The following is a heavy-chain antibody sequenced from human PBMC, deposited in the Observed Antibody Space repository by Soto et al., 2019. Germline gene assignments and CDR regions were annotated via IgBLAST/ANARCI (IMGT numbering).Heavy chain of an antibody. J-gene: IGHJ3*02. D-gene: IGHD3-22*01. CDR1: GFSFGTYV. CDR3: AMTRLYDTGTNDYHRDALDI. V-gene: IGHV3-23*01. CDR2: ISGSGGRV. Sequence: VQLLESGGGMVEPRGSLKLSCAASGFSFGTYVMNWVRQAPGKGLEWVSGISGSGGRVYSADSVKGRFTISRDNSGNTLYLQMNSLRAEDTAIYYCAMTRLYDTGTNDYHRDALDIWGQGTQVTVSS.